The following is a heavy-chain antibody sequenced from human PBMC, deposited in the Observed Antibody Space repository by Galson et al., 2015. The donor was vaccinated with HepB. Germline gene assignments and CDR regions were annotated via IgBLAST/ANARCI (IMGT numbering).Heavy chain of an antibody. CDR2: IIPIVGTA. CDR1: GGSFSNYA. CDR3: ARDKSAWGARYYYYGMDV. Sequence: SVKVSCKASGGSFSNYAINWVRQAPGQGLEWMGRIIPIVGTANYAQHFQGRVTITADESTNTGYMELSSLRSEDTAVYYCARDKSAWGARYYYYGMDVWGQGTTVTVSS. J-gene: IGHJ6*02. D-gene: IGHD3-16*01. V-gene: IGHV1-69*11.